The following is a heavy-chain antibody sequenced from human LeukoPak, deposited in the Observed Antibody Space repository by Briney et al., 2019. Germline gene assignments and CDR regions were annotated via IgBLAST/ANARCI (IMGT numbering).Heavy chain of an antibody. V-gene: IGHV4-39*01. CDR3: ARAYKRTPGIAAAVGP. CDR2: ISYSGST. J-gene: IGHJ5*02. CDR1: GGSIRSSGYY. Sequence: SETLSLTCTVSGGSIRSSGYYWGWIRQPPGKGLEWIGSISYSGSTYYNTSLESRVTISVDTSKNQFSLKLSSVTAADTAVYYCARAYKRTPGIAAAVGPWGQGTLVTVSS. D-gene: IGHD6-13*01.